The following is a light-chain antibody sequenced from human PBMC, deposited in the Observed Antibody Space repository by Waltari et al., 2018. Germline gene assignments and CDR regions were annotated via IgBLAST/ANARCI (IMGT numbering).Light chain of an antibody. J-gene: IGKJ2*01. CDR3: QQYSSFST. CDR2: MAS. V-gene: IGKV1-5*03. Sequence: DIQMTQSPSTLSASVGDRVTISCRASQSVGTWLAWYQQKPGKAPKLLIYMASSLESGVPSRFSGSGSGREFTLTISSLQPDDFATYSCQQYSSFSTFCQVTKVDI. CDR1: QSVGTW.